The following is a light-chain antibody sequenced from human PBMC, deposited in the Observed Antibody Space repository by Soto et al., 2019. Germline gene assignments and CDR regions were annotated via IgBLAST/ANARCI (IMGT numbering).Light chain of an antibody. CDR2: EVT. V-gene: IGLV2-14*01. Sequence: QSVLTQPASVSGSTGQSITISCTGTSGDIGSYNRVSWYQQHPGKAPKLIIYEVTDRPSGVSNRFSGSKSGNTASLTISGLKAEDEAEYYCSSYTNINTRACVFGTGTKLTVL. CDR1: SGDIGSYNR. CDR3: SSYTNINTRACV. J-gene: IGLJ1*01.